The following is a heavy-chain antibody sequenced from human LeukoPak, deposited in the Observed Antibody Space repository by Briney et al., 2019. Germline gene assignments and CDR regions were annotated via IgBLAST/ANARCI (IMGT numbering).Heavy chain of an antibody. CDR3: AGGFINFWSGYHVY. CDR2: INHSGST. V-gene: IGHV4-34*01. CDR1: GGSFSGYY. D-gene: IGHD3-3*01. J-gene: IGHJ4*02. Sequence: SETLSLTCAVYGGSFSGYYWSWVRQPPGKGLEWIGEINHSGSTNYNPSLKSRVTISVDTSKNQSSLKLGSVTAAGTAVYYWAGGFINFWSGYHVYWGQGTLVTVSS.